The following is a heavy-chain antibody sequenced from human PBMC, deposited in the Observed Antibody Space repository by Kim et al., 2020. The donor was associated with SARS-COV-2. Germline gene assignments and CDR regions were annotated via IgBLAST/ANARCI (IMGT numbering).Heavy chain of an antibody. V-gene: IGHV3-7*01. Sequence: GGSLRLSCAASGFALSSYWMSWARQAPGKGLEWVANIKPDGSDKNYVDSVKGRFAISRDNAKNSLYLQMHSLRVEDTAVYYCARGGRADYWGQGTLVTGS. CDR3: ARGGRADY. J-gene: IGHJ4*02. CDR1: GFALSSYW. D-gene: IGHD3-16*01. CDR2: IKPDGSDK.